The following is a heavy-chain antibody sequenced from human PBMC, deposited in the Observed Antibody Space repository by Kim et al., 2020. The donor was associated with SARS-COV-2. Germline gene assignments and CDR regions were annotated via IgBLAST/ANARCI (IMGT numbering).Heavy chain of an antibody. Sequence: SETLSLTCAVYGGSFSGYYWSWIRQPPGKGLEWIGEINHSGSTNYNPSLKSRVTISVDTSKNQFSLKLSSVTAADTAVYYCARGTRQWLVRGPYYYYMDVWGKGTTVTAPS. D-gene: IGHD6-19*01. CDR3: ARGTRQWLVRGPYYYYMDV. J-gene: IGHJ6*03. CDR2: INHSGST. CDR1: GGSFSGYY. V-gene: IGHV4-34*01.